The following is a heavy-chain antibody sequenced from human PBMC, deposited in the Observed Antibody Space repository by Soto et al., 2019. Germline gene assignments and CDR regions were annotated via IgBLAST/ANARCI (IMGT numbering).Heavy chain of an antibody. Sequence: EGQLVEFGGGLVKPGGSLRLSCAASGFSFSIYSYNWVRQAPGKGLEWLSYISPAGSSIYYADSVKGRFTISRDSARDSVYLQMNSLRAEDTAVYYCAKARGGSGAFDIWGQGTMVTVSS. D-gene: IGHD3-10*01. J-gene: IGHJ3*02. CDR2: ISPAGSSI. CDR1: GFSFSIYS. CDR3: AKARGGSGAFDI. V-gene: IGHV3-48*01.